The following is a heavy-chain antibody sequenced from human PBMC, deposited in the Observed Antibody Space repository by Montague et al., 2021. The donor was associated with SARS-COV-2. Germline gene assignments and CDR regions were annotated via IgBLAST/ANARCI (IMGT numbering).Heavy chain of an antibody. CDR2: GIYT. D-gene: IGHD1-14*01. V-gene: IGHV3-74*01. CDR3: TRGGPLSYYYYGMDV. J-gene: IGHJ6*04. Sequence: GIYTTYADSVKGRFTTSRDNAKNTLYLQMNSLRAEDTAVYHCTRGGPLSYYYYGMDVWGKGTTGTVSS.